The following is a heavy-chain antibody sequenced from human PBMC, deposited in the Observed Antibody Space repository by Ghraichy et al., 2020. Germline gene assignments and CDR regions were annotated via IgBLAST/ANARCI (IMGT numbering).Heavy chain of an antibody. J-gene: IGHJ4*02. CDR1: GFTFSSYS. V-gene: IGHV3-21*01. CDR2: ISSSSSYI. D-gene: IGHD3-3*01. Sequence: GGSLRLSCAASGFTFSSYSMNWVRQAPGKGLEWVSSISSSSSYIYYADSVKGRFTISRDNAKNSLYLQMNSLRAEDTAVYYCAREGYYDFWSGYYQTYYFDYWGQGTLVTVSS. CDR3: AREGYYDFWSGYYQTYYFDY.